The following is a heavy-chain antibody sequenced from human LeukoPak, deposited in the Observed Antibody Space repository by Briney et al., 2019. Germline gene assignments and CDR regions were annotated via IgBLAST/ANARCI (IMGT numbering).Heavy chain of an antibody. Sequence: GGSLRLSCAAPGFTFSDYYMSWIRQAPGKGLEWVSYISSSGGTIYYADSVKGRFTISRDNAKNSLFLQMNSLRAEDTAVYYCARGVRYCSGGSCSQLYGMDVWGQGTTVTVSS. CDR1: GFTFSDYY. D-gene: IGHD2-15*01. V-gene: IGHV3-11*01. CDR2: ISSSGGTI. J-gene: IGHJ6*02. CDR3: ARGVRYCSGGSCSQLYGMDV.